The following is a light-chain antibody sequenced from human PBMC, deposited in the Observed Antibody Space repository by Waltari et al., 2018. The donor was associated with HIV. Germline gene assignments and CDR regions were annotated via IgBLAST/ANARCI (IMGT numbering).Light chain of an antibody. CDR1: DRDFGLYHF. J-gene: IGLJ2*01. Sequence: AVTQPASVSGLPGQSTTISCTGADRDFGLYHFVSWYHQHSGNPPRLILYDVDSRASGVSDRFSGSMSGNTASLTISGLRAEDEGHYYCASFTGDNTVIFGGGTEVTVL. V-gene: IGLV2-14*03. CDR2: DVD. CDR3: ASFTGDNTVI.